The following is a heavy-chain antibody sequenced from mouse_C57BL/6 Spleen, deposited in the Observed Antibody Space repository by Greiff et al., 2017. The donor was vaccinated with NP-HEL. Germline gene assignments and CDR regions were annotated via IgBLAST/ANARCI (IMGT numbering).Heavy chain of an antibody. Sequence: EVKLEESGGGLVKPGGSLKLSCAASGFTFSSYAMSWVRQTPEKRLEWVATISDGGSYTYYPDNVKGRFTISRDNAKNNLYLQMSHLKSEDTAMYYCARDRLGYAMDYWGQGTSHTVSS. V-gene: IGHV5-4*01. CDR1: GFTFSSYA. CDR3: ARDRLGYAMDY. CDR2: ISDGGSYT. D-gene: IGHD1-2*01. J-gene: IGHJ4*01.